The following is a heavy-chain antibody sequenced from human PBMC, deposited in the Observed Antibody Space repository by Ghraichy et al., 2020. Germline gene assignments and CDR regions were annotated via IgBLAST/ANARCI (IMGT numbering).Heavy chain of an antibody. Sequence: SETLSLTCIVSGGSISSGDYYWSWIRQPPGKGLEWIGFIYYSGSTYYNPSLKSRVTISVDTSKKQFSLKLSSVTAADTAVYYCARLWFGEFFPTNWFDPWGQGTLVTVSS. CDR2: IYYSGST. J-gene: IGHJ5*02. CDR1: GGSISSGDYY. V-gene: IGHV4-30-4*01. CDR3: ARLWFGEFFPTNWFDP. D-gene: IGHD3-10*01.